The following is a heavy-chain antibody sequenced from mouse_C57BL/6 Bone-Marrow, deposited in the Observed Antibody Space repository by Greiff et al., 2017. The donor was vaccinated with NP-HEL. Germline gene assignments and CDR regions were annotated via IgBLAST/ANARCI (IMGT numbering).Heavy chain of an antibody. V-gene: IGHV1-72*01. CDR1: GYTFTSYW. J-gene: IGHJ4*01. Sequence: QVQLQQPGAELVKPGASVKLSCKASGYTFTSYWMHWVKQRPGRGLEWIGRIDPNSGGTKYNEKFKSKATLTVDKPSSTAYMQLSSLTSEDSAVYYCAREIYYYGSSAVYYAMDYWGQGTSVTVSS. CDR2: IDPNSGGT. CDR3: AREIYYYGSSAVYYAMDY. D-gene: IGHD1-1*01.